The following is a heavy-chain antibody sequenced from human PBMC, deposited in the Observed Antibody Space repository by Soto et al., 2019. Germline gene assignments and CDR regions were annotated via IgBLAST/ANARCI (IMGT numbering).Heavy chain of an antibody. J-gene: IGHJ4*02. V-gene: IGHV4-30-2*01. CDR2: MYHSGST. Sequence: NPSETLSLTCAVSGGSISSGGYSWSWIRQPPGKGLEWIGYMYHSGSTYYNPSLKSRVTISIDRSKNQFSLKLSSVTAADTAVYYCARGPDYWGQGILVTVSS. CDR3: ARGPDY. CDR1: GGSISSGGYS.